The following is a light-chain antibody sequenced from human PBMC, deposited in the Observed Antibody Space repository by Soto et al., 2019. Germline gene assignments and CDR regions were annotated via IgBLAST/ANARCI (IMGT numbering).Light chain of an antibody. CDR1: QSVSSY. Sequence: EIVLTQSPATLSLSPGERATLSCRASQSVSSYLAWYQQKPGQAPRLLIYDASNSATGIPARFSGSGSGTGFTLTISSLEPEDFAVYYCQQRSNWPPITFGQGTRLEIK. J-gene: IGKJ5*01. CDR2: DAS. V-gene: IGKV3-11*01. CDR3: QQRSNWPPIT.